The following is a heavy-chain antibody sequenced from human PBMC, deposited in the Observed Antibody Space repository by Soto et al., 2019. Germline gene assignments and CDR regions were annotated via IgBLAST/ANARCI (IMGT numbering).Heavy chain of an antibody. J-gene: IGHJ4*02. CDR2: ISSSSSYI. D-gene: IGHD3-3*01. CDR3: ARDRIRAIFDSPYYFDY. Sequence: GGSLRLSCAASGFTFSSYSMNWVRQAPGKGLEWVSSISSSSSYIYYADSVKGRFTISRDNAKNSLYLQMNSLRAEDTAVYYCARDRIRAIFDSPYYFDYWGQGTLVTVSS. V-gene: IGHV3-21*01. CDR1: GFTFSSYS.